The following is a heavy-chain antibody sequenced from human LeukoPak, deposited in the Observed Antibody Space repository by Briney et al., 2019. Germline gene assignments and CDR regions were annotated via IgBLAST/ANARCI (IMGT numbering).Heavy chain of an antibody. CDR1: GFTFSSYA. CDR2: ISYDGSTK. CDR3: ASFQGIGY. J-gene: IGHJ4*02. Sequence: PGGPLRLSCAASGFTFSSYAMHWVRQAPGKGLEWVAVISYDGSTKYHADSVKGRFTIPRDNSKNTVFLQMNSLRVEDTAVYYCASFQGIGYWGQGTLVTVSS. V-gene: IGHV3-30-3*01. D-gene: IGHD2/OR15-2a*01.